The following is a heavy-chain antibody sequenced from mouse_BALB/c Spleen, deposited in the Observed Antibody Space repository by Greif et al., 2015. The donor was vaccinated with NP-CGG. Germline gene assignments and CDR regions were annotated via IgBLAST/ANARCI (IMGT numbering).Heavy chain of an antibody. CDR2: IDPENGNT. J-gene: IGHJ4*01. V-gene: IGHV14-1*02. CDR3: ARDRGYEAMDY. CDR1: GFNIKDYY. Sequence: EVQLQQSGAELVRPGALVKLSCKASGFNIKDYYMHWVKQRPEQGLEWIGWIDPENGNTTYDPKFQGKASITADTSSNTAYLQLSSLTSEDTAVYYCARDRGYEAMDYWGQGTSVTVSS. D-gene: IGHD1-2*01.